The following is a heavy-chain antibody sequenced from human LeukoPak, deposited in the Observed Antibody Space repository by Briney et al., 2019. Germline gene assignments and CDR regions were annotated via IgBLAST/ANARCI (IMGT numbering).Heavy chain of an antibody. CDR1: GFTFSSYG. J-gene: IGHJ6*03. V-gene: IGHV3-30*02. CDR3: AKAPFFTYYYGASYYMDV. Sequence: PGGSLRLSCAGSGFTFSSYGMSWVRQAPGKGLEWVAFIRYDGSNKYYADSVKGRFTISRDNSKNPLYLQMNSLRAEDTAVYYCAKAPFFTYYYGASYYMDVWGKGTTVTISS. CDR2: IRYDGSNK. D-gene: IGHD3-10*01.